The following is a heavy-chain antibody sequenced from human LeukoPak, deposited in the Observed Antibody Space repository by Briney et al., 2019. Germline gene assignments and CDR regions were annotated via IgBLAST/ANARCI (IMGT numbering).Heavy chain of an antibody. Sequence: SETLSLTCAVYGGSFSGYYWSWIRQPPGKGLEWIGEINHSGSTNYNPSLKSRVTISIDTSKNQFSLKLSSVTAADTALYYCARGPGTWYYYWGQGTQVTVSS. CDR3: ARGPGTWYYY. D-gene: IGHD6-13*01. CDR2: INHSGST. J-gene: IGHJ4*02. CDR1: GGSFSGYY. V-gene: IGHV4-34*01.